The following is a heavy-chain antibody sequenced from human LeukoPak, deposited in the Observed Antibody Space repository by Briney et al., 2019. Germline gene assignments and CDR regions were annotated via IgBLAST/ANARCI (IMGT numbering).Heavy chain of an antibody. CDR1: GFTFSRYW. CDR3: ARGGIYIPPYYYYYMDV. CDR2: IKGDGSEK. D-gene: IGHD3-16*01. Sequence: PGGSLRLSCAASGFTFSRYWMSWVRQAPGKGLEWVANIKGDGSEKYSVDSVRGRFTVYRDNAEHSLYLQMNSVRAEDTAVYYCARGGIYIPPYYYYYMDVWGRGTTVTVSS. J-gene: IGHJ6*03. V-gene: IGHV3-7*01.